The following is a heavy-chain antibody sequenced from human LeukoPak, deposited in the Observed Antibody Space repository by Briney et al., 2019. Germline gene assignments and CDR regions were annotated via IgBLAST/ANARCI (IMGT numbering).Heavy chain of an antibody. J-gene: IGHJ5*02. CDR1: GGSISSSSYY. V-gene: IGHV4-39*01. CDR2: IYYSGST. CDR3: ARLLNRGSYWGTIPNWFDP. D-gene: IGHD3-10*01. Sequence: SETLSLTCTVSGGSISSSSYYWGWIRQPPGKGLEGIGSIYYSGSTYYNPSLKSRVTISVDTSKNQFSLKLSSVTAADTAVYYCARLLNRGSYWGTIPNWFDPWGQGTLVTVSS.